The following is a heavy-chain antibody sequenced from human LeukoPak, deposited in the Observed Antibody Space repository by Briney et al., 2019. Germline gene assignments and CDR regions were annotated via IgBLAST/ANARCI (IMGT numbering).Heavy chain of an antibody. CDR3: AKAEGATLYYYGVDV. V-gene: IGHV3-23*01. CDR1: EFTFSNYA. CDR2: ISSGGGDT. J-gene: IGHJ6*02. Sequence: GSLRLSCVASEFTFSNYAMNWVRQAPGKGLEWVSTISSGGGDTYIADSVKGRFTIYRDNSKYTLYLQMNRLRADDTAVYYCAKAEGATLYYYGVDVWGQGTTVTVSS.